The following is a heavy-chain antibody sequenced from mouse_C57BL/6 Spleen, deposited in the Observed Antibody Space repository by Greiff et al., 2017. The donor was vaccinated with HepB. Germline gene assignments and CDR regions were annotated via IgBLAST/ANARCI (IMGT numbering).Heavy chain of an antibody. V-gene: IGHV1-54*01. D-gene: IGHD2-12*01. Sequence: VQLQQSGAELVRPGTSVKVSCKASGYAFTNYLIEWVKQRPGQGLEWIGVINPGRGGTNYKEKFKGKATMTADRSSSTAYVQLSSLTSDDSAVYFCARSSYSLFAYWGQGTLVTVSS. CDR2: INPGRGGT. CDR1: GYAFTNYL. CDR3: ARSSYSLFAY. J-gene: IGHJ3*01.